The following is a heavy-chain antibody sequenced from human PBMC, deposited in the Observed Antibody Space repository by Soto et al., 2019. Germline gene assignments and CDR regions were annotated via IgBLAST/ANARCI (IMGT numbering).Heavy chain of an antibody. D-gene: IGHD1-26*01. V-gene: IGHV4-4*02. J-gene: IGHJ4*02. Sequence: QVQLQESGPGLVKPSGTLSLTCAVSGGSISSSNWWSWVRQPPGKGLEWIGEIYHSGSTNYNPSLKSRXXIXVXXSKNQFSLKLSSVTAADTAVYYCARVGGRWLPFDYWGQGTLVTVSS. CDR3: ARVGGRWLPFDY. CDR1: GGSISSSNW. CDR2: IYHSGST.